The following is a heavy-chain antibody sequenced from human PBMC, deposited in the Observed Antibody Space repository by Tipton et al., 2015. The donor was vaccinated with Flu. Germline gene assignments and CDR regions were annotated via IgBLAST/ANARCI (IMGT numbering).Heavy chain of an antibody. CDR1: GGSLSGYY. CDR2: IYTSGNT. J-gene: IGHJ4*02. V-gene: IGHV4-4*07. D-gene: IGHD6-19*01. CDR3: ARGPGRYSSGWYFVDY. Sequence: TLSLTCNVSGGSLSGYYWSWIRQPAGKGLEWIGRIYTSGNTNYSPSLKSRVTMSVDTSKNQFSLKLSSMTAADTAVYYCARGPGRYSSGWYFVDYWGQGTLVTVSS.